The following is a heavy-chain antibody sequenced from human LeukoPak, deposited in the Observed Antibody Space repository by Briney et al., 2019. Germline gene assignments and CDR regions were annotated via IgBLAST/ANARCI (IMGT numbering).Heavy chain of an antibody. CDR2: IYCGGST. V-gene: IGHV3-66*02. CDR1: GFTVSSNY. J-gene: IGHJ5*02. CDR3: AREPRGVVVIPRFDP. D-gene: IGHD3-22*01. Sequence: GGSLRLSCAASGFTVSSNYMTWVRQAPGKGLEWVSVIYCGGSTYYADSVKGRFTISRDNSKNTLYLQMNSLRAEDTAVYYCAREPRGVVVIPRFDPWGQGTLVTVSS.